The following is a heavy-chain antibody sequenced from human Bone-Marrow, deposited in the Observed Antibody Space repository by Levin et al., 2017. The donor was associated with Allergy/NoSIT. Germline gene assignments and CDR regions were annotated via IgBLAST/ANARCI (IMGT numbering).Heavy chain of an antibody. J-gene: IGHJ4*02. Sequence: GESLKISCKASGYSFTSYGFSWVRQAPGQGLECMGWISGYNGHTDYAQRFQDRVTMTIDSSTTTAYMELKSLTSDDTAVYYCARVPLEYQLLYLMDFWGQGTQVTVSS. CDR3: ARVPLEYQLLYLMDF. V-gene: IGHV1-18*01. CDR1: GYSFTSYG. D-gene: IGHD2-2*02. CDR2: ISGYNGHT.